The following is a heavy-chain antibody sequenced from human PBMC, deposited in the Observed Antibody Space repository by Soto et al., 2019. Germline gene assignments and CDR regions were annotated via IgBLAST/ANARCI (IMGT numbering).Heavy chain of an antibody. J-gene: IGHJ6*02. CDR3: AKGMAYYDFWSGYPTNGNYYYYGMDV. Sequence: AGGSLRLSCAASGFTFNNYGMHWVRQAPGKGLEWVAVIWNDGNGYYYANSVKGRFTISRDNSKNTLYLQMSSLRAEDTAVYYCAKGMAYYDFWSGYPTNGNYYYYGMDVWGQGTTVTVSS. CDR2: IWNDGNGY. D-gene: IGHD3-3*01. CDR1: GFTFNNYG. V-gene: IGHV3-33*06.